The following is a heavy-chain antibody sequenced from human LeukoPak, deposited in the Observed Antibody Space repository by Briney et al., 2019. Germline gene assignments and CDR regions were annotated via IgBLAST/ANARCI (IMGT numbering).Heavy chain of an antibody. D-gene: IGHD1-26*01. J-gene: IGHJ6*03. CDR3: ARDPYSGNYGNYYYYYMDV. V-gene: IGHV3-21*01. Sequence: PGGSLRLSCAAPGFTFNYYNMNWVRQAPGKALEWVSSITSSGAYIFYADSVRGRFTISRDNAKDSLYLQMNSLGPEDTAVYYCARDPYSGNYGNYYYYYMDVWGKGTTVTISS. CDR2: ITSSGAYI. CDR1: GFTFNYYN.